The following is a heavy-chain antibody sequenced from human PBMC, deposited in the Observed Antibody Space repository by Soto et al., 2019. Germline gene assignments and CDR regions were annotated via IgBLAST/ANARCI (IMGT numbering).Heavy chain of an antibody. V-gene: IGHV4-34*01. CDR3: ARGRDTAMALNWFDP. CDR2: INHSGST. Sequence: SETLSLTCAVYGGSFSGYYWSWIRQPPGKGLEWIGEINHSGSTNYNPSLKSRVTISVDTSKNQFSLKLSSVTAADTAVYYCARGRDTAMALNWFDPWGQGTLVTVSS. CDR1: GGSFSGYY. J-gene: IGHJ5*02. D-gene: IGHD5-18*01.